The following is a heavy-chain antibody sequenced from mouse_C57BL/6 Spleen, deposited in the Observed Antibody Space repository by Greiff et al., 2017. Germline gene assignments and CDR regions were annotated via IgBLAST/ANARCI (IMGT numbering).Heavy chain of an antibody. CDR3: ARRGIYDGYYDWYFDV. CDR2: INPSTGGT. CDR1: GYSFTGYY. Sequence: EVQLQQSGPELVKPGASVKISCKASGYSFTGYYMNWVKQSPEKSLEWIGEINPSTGGTTYNQKFKAKATLTVDKSSSTAYMQLKSLTSEDSAVYYCARRGIYDGYYDWYFDVWGTGTTVTVSS. J-gene: IGHJ1*03. D-gene: IGHD2-3*01. V-gene: IGHV1-42*01.